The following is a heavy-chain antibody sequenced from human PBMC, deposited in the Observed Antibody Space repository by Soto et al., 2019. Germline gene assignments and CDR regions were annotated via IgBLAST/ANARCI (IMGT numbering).Heavy chain of an antibody. CDR1: GCTCSSYA. CDR3: ARVEAHDYGMDV. Sequence: SVKVSCKASGCTCSSYAISWVRQAPGQGLEWMGGIIPIFGTANYAQKFQGRVTITADESKSTAYMELSRLRSEDTAVYYCARVEAHDYGMDVWGQGTTFTVSS. CDR2: IIPIFGTA. J-gene: IGHJ6*02. V-gene: IGHV1-69*13. D-gene: IGHD1-1*01.